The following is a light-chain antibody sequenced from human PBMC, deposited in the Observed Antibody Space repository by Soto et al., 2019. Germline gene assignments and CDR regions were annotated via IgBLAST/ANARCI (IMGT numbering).Light chain of an antibody. CDR3: SSYTSSSTYV. V-gene: IGLV2-18*02. CDR1: SSDVGGSNG. CDR2: DVS. J-gene: IGLJ1*01. Sequence: QSVLTQPPSVSGSPGQSVAISCTGTSSDVGGSNGVSWYQQPPGTAPKLMIYDVSNRPSGVPDRFSGSKSGNTASLTISGLQAEDEGYYYCSSYTSSSTYVFGTGTKLTVL.